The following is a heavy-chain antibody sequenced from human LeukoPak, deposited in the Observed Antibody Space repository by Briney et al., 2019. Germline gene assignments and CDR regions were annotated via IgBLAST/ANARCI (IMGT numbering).Heavy chain of an antibody. CDR3: ARDFESRYYYDSSAPPAPFDY. D-gene: IGHD3-22*01. CDR1: RFTFSSYW. J-gene: IGHJ4*02. CDR2: IKQDGSER. V-gene: IGHV3-7*01. Sequence: GGFLRLSCAASRFTFSSYWMSWVRQAPGKGLEWVANIKQDGSERYYADSVKGRLTISRDNAKNSLYLQMNSLRAEDTAVYYCARDFESRYYYDSSAPPAPFDYWGQGTLVTVFS.